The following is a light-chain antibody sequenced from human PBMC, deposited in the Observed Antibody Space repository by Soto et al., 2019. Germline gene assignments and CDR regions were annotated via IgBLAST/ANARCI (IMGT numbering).Light chain of an antibody. CDR3: QQSYTRT. V-gene: IGKV1-39*01. J-gene: IGKJ1*01. CDR2: APS. CDR1: QSISNY. Sequence: DIPLTQSPSSLSASVGDRVSISCRASQSISNYLNWYQQKPGKAPKVLIFAPSELQSGVPSRFSGSGSGTDFTLTISSLQPDDFATYYCQQSYTRTFGQGTRVEL.